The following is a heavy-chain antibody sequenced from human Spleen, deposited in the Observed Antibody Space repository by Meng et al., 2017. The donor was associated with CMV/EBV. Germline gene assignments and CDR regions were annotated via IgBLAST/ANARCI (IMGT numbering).Heavy chain of an antibody. CDR3: ARGGKASFDS. Sequence: SETLSLTCTVSGGSISSSSYYWSWIRQPPGKGLEWIGHIYYGGSTNYNPSLRSLVTISVDTSKIQFSLKLTSLTAADTAVCYCARGGKASFDSWGQGTLVTVSS. CDR2: IYYGGST. V-gene: IGHV4-61*01. CDR1: GGSISSSSYY. D-gene: IGHD4-23*01. J-gene: IGHJ4*02.